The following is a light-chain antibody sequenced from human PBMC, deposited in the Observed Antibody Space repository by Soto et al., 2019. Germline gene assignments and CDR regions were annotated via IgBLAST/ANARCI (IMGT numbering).Light chain of an antibody. CDR2: DVT. Sequence: QSALTQPASVSGSPGQSITISCTGTSCDIGTYNSVSWYQQHAGKVTKLMIYDVTNRPAGVSHRSSGSKSGNTASLTISGLPADDEADYYCTSYTTRSTLVFGGGTKLTVL. CDR1: SCDIGTYNS. CDR3: TSYTTRSTLV. J-gene: IGLJ2*01. V-gene: IGLV2-14*01.